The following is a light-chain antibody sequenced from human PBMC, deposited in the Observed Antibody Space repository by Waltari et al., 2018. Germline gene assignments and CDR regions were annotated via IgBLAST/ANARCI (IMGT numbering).Light chain of an antibody. CDR1: QPITNY. CDR2: DAS. J-gene: IGKJ3*01. CDR3: QRYDNLPIFA. V-gene: IGKV1-33*01. Sequence: DIQMTQSPSSLSASVGDRVTITCQASQPITNYLNWYQQKPGTAPQLLIHDASNLETGVPSRFSGSQSGTHFTLTISSLQPEDVATYYCQRYDNLPIFAFGPGTKVDIK.